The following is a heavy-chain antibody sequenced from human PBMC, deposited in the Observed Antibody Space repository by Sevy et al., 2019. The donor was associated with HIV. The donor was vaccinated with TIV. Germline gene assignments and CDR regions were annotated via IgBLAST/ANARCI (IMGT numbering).Heavy chain of an antibody. Sequence: GGSLRLSCAASGFTFSSYAMHWVRQAPGKGLEWVAVISYDGSNKYYADSVKGRFTISRDNSKNTLYLQMNSLRAEDTAVYYCASDSPIMITFGGVKSYYYYMDVWGKGTTVTVSS. J-gene: IGHJ6*03. D-gene: IGHD3-16*01. V-gene: IGHV3-30-3*01. CDR1: GFTFSSYA. CDR3: ASDSPIMITFGGVKSYYYYMDV. CDR2: ISYDGSNK.